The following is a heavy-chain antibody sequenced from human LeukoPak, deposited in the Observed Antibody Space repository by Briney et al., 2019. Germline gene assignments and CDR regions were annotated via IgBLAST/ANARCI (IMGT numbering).Heavy chain of an antibody. D-gene: IGHD3-3*01. CDR2: IYYSGST. CDR3: ARVDYDFWSGYYTGTAFDI. CDR1: GGSISSYY. Sequence: SETLSLTCTVSGGSISSYYWSWIRQPPGKGLEWIGYIYYSGSTNYNPSLKSRVTISVDTSKNQFSLKLSSVTAADTAAYYCARVDYDFWSGYYTGTAFDIWGQGTMVTVSS. V-gene: IGHV4-59*01. J-gene: IGHJ3*02.